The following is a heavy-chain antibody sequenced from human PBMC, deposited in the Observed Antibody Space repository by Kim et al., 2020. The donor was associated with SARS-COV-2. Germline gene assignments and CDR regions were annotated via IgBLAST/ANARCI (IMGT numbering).Heavy chain of an antibody. J-gene: IGHJ4*02. CDR3: ARHVPNYGSGDIDY. Sequence: NPSLKSRVTISVDTSKNQFSLKLSSVTAADTAVYYCARHVPNYGSGDIDYWGQGTLVTVSS. D-gene: IGHD3-10*01. V-gene: IGHV4-39*01.